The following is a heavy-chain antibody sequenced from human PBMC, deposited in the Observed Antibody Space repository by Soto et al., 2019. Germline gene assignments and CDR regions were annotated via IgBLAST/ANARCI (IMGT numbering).Heavy chain of an antibody. Sequence: QVQLVQSGAEVKKPGSSVKVSCKASGGTFSSYAISWVRQAPGQGLEWMGGIIHIFGTANYAQKFQGRVTLTADEYTSTAYMELSSLRSEDTAVYYCARERGGIQPPLLDYWGQGTLVTVSS. V-gene: IGHV1-69*12. J-gene: IGHJ4*02. CDR2: IIHIFGTA. D-gene: IGHD5-18*01. CDR1: GGTFSSYA. CDR3: ARERGGIQPPLLDY.